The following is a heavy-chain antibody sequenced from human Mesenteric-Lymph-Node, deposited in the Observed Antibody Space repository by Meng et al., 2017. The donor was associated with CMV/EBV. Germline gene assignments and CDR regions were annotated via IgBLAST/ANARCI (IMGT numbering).Heavy chain of an antibody. CDR3: AAEYQFLNTPYFEY. Sequence: GGSLRLSCAASGFTLSDYWMHWVRQVPGKGLQWVSRVNSDESSRTYSASVEGRFTISTDNAKNTIYLQMDNMRVEDTAVYYCAAEYQFLNTPYFEYWGQGTLVTVSS. V-gene: IGHV3-74*01. CDR2: VNSDESSR. J-gene: IGHJ4*02. CDR1: GFTLSDYW. D-gene: IGHD6-6*01.